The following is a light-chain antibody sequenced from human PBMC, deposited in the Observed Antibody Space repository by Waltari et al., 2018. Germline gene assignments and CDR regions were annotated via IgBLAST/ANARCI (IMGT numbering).Light chain of an antibody. Sequence: QSALPQPPSASGSPGQSVTISCTATSSDAGGFNYVSWYQQHPGKATKLMIYEVSKRPSGVPDRFSGSKSGNTASLTVSGLQAEDEGDYYCSSYAGTNNVVFGGGTKLTVL. CDR2: EVS. V-gene: IGLV2-8*01. J-gene: IGLJ2*01. CDR1: SSDAGGFNY. CDR3: SSYAGTNNVV.